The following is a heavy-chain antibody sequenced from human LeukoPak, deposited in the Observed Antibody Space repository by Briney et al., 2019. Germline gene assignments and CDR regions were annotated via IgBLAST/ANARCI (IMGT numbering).Heavy chain of an antibody. CDR2: IYDSRRT. CDR3: ARGGYDILTGYMDV. V-gene: IGHV4-31*03. J-gene: IGHJ6*02. D-gene: IGHD3-9*01. Sequence: SETLSLTCTVSAVSISNRTSYWSWIRQHPGKGLEWIGYIYDSRRTYYNPSLKSRVSISVDTSKNQFSLKVSSVSAADTAVYYCARGGYDILTGYMDVWGQGTTVTVSS. CDR1: AVSISNRTSY.